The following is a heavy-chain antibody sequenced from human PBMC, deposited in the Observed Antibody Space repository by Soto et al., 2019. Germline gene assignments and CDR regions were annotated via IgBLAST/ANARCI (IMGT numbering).Heavy chain of an antibody. CDR2: INPSGGST. V-gene: IGHV1-46*01. D-gene: IGHD2-8*01. CDR1: GYTLIMYY. CDR3: ARVGTHVSRYCTNGVCQYYFDY. J-gene: IGHJ4*02. Sequence: ASVKVSCKASGYTLIMYYIHWMRQAPGQGLEWMGLINPSGGSTTYAQKFQGRVTITADESASTAYMELSSLRSEDTAVYYCARVGTHVSRYCTNGVCQYYFDYWGQGTLVTVSS.